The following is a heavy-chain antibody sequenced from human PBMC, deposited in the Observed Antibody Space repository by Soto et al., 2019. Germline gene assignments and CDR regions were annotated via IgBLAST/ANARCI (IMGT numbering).Heavy chain of an antibody. V-gene: IGHV4-31*03. CDR1: GASISSGGYY. CDR2: IYYSGST. Sequence: VQLQESGPGLVKPSQTLSPTCPFPGASISSGGYYWTWIRQHPGKGLEWIGYIYYSGSTYYNPSLKSRVTISVDTSKNHFSLKLSSVTAADTAVYYCARGSVGPIPFDSWGQGTLVTVSS. D-gene: IGHD1-26*01. CDR3: ARGSVGPIPFDS. J-gene: IGHJ4*02.